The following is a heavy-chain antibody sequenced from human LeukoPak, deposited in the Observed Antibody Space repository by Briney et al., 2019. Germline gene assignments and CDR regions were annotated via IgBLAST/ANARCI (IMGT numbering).Heavy chain of an antibody. Sequence: PSGTLSLTCAAYGGSFSGYYWSWIRQPPRKGLEWIGEINHSGSTNYNPSLKSRVTISVDTSKNQFSLKLSSVTAADTAVYYCARGDQYSYGSDAFDIWGQGTMVTVSS. D-gene: IGHD5-18*01. CDR3: ARGDQYSYGSDAFDI. V-gene: IGHV4-34*01. CDR1: GGSFSGYY. J-gene: IGHJ3*02. CDR2: INHSGST.